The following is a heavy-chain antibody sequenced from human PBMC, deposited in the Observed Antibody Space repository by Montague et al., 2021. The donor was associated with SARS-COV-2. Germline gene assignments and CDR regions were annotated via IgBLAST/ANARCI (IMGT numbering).Heavy chain of an antibody. D-gene: IGHD3-22*01. V-gene: IGHV4-31*03. CDR2: IYYSGST. CDR1: GGSISSGGYY. Sequence: TLSLTCTVSGGSISSGGYYWSWIRQHPGKGLEWIGYIYYSGSTYYXXXLKSRVTISVDTSKNQFSLKLSSVTAADTDVYYCARVQGITMIVVVIGAFDIWGQGTMVTVSS. J-gene: IGHJ3*02. CDR3: ARVQGITMIVVVIGAFDI.